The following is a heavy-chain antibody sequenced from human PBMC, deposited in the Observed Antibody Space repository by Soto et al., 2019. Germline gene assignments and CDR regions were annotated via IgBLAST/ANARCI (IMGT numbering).Heavy chain of an antibody. V-gene: IGHV3-53*01. CDR2: IYSGGST. D-gene: IGHD1-26*01. Sequence: GGSLRLSCAASGFTVSSNYMSWVRQAPGKGLEWVSVIYSGGSTYYADSVKGRFTISRDNSKNTLYLQMNSLRAEDTAVYYCAKFQYSGSQTVSYYYYGMDVWGQGTTVTVSS. J-gene: IGHJ6*02. CDR3: AKFQYSGSQTVSYYYYGMDV. CDR1: GFTVSSNY.